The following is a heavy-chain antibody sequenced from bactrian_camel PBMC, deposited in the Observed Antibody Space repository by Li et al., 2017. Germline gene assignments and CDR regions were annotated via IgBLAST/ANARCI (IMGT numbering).Heavy chain of an antibody. J-gene: IGHJ4*01. V-gene: IGHV3S1*01. CDR1: GYIPRSAF. CDR3: AAECQSRPPAMGIRASNFAR. CDR2: IDTSGGST. Sequence: QVQLVESGGGSVQTGDSLRLSCTYNGYIPRSAFITWFPQAPGKEREGVAAIDTSGGSTYYSDSVKDRFTISQDNAKNTLYLQMNNLQPEDAAMYYCAAECQSRPPAMGIRASNFARWGQGTQVTVS. D-gene: IGHD3*01.